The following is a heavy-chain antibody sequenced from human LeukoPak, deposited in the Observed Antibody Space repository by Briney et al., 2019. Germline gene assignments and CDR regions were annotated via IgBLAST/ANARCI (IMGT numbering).Heavy chain of an antibody. V-gene: IGHV3-23*01. CDR1: GFTFSSYA. CDR2: ISGSGGST. Sequence: GGSLRLSCAASGFTFSSYAMSWVRQAPGKGLEWVSAISGSGGSTYYADSVKGRFTISRDNSKNTLYLQMNSPRAEDTAVYYCAKGGWLQFDYYYYYMDVWGKGTTVTVSS. D-gene: IGHD5-24*01. J-gene: IGHJ6*03. CDR3: AKGGWLQFDYYYYYMDV.